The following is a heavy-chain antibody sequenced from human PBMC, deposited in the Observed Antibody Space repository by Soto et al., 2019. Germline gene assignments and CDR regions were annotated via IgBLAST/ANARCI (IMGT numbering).Heavy chain of an antibody. J-gene: IGHJ4*02. Sequence: SETLSLTCAVSGGSISSGGYSWSWMRQPPGKGLEWIGYIYHSGSTYYNPSLKSRVTISVDRSKNQFSLKLSSVTAADTAVYYCASRRRCSSTSCPFDYWGQGTLVTVSS. CDR3: ASRRRCSSTSCPFDY. V-gene: IGHV4-30-2*01. CDR2: IYHSGST. D-gene: IGHD2-2*01. CDR1: GGSISSGGYS.